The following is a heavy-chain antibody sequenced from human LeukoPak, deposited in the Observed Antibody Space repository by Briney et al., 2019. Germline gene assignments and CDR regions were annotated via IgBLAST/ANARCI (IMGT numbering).Heavy chain of an antibody. Sequence: GGSLRLSCAASGFTFSTYSMNWVGQAPGKGLEWVSYISSSSSTIYYADSVKGRFTISRDNAKNSLYLQMNSLRDEDTAVYYCARDSYGSSGYYYVSDYWGQGTLVTVSS. D-gene: IGHD3-22*01. J-gene: IGHJ4*02. CDR3: ARDSYGSSGYYYVSDY. CDR1: GFTFSTYS. CDR2: ISSSSSTI. V-gene: IGHV3-48*02.